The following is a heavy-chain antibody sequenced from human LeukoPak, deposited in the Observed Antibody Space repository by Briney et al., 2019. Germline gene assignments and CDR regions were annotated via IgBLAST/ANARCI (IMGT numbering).Heavy chain of an antibody. CDR3: ARGGRGFDP. CDR1: GFTFSSYS. V-gene: IGHV3-21*01. D-gene: IGHD3-10*01. CDR2: ISSTRIYI. Sequence: GGSLRLSCASSGFTFSSYSMNWVRQAPGKGLEWVSSISSTRIYIYYADSVKGRFTISRDNAKSSLYLQMNSLRAEDTAVYYCARGGRGFDPWGQGTLVTVSS. J-gene: IGHJ5*02.